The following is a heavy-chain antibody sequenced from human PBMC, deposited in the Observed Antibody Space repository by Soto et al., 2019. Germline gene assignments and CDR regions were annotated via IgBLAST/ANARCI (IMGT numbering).Heavy chain of an antibody. CDR3: ARVFHMGPAAYYGMDV. Sequence: QPGGSLRLSCAASGFTFSGYAMHWVRQAPGKGLEWVAVISYDGSNKYYADSVKGRFTISRDNSKNTLYLQMNSLRAEDTAVYYCARVFHMGPAAYYGMDVWGQGTTVTVSS. CDR1: GFTFSGYA. J-gene: IGHJ6*02. CDR2: ISYDGSNK. V-gene: IGHV3-30-3*01. D-gene: IGHD2-2*01.